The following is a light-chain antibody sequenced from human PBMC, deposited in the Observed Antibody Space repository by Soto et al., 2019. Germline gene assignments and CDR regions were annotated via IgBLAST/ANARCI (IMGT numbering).Light chain of an antibody. CDR3: QQYGSSPSIT. CDR1: HSLSSKS. J-gene: IGKJ5*01. CDR2: DAS. Sequence: DIVLTQSPGTLSLSPGERATLSCTASHSLSSKSLVWYQQKSGQTPRVLIYDASSRATGIPDRFSGSGSGTDFTLTISRLKPEDFAVYYCQQYGSSPSITFGQGTRLEIK. V-gene: IGKV3-20*01.